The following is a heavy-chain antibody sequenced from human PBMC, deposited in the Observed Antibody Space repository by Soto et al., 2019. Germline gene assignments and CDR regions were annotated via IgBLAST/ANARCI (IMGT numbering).Heavy chain of an antibody. CDR3: VVSSGYMEPHFDY. V-gene: IGHV3-7*01. Sequence: VQLVESGGGLVQPGGSLRLSCAASGFIFSSSWMSWVRQAPGKGLEWVANIRQDGSQTYYLDSVKGRFTVSRDNAKNSLFLQMNSLGAEDTAVYYCVVSSGYMEPHFDYWGQGTLVTVSS. CDR2: IRQDGSQT. D-gene: IGHD3-22*01. CDR1: GFIFSSSW. J-gene: IGHJ4*02.